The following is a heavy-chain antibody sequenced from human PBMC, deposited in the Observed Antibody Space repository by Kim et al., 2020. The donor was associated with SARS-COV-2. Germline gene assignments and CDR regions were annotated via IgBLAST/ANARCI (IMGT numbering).Heavy chain of an antibody. CDR1: GFTFSRDW. CDR3: ARAGGYDFMHKYFYGLDV. V-gene: IGHV3-74*01. Sequence: GGSLRLSCAGSGFTFSRDWMHWVRQVPGKGLEWLSRINDGGSETYYADSVKGRFTITRDNAKSALYLQMNSLRAEDTAMYYCARAGGYDFMHKYFYGLDVWGQGTTVTVPS. J-gene: IGHJ6*02. D-gene: IGHD5-12*01. CDR2: INDGGSET.